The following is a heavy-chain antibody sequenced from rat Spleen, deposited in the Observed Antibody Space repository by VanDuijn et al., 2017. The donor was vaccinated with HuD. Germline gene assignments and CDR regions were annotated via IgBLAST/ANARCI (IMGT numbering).Heavy chain of an antibody. CDR3: VRDRHYYPYVMDT. CDR1: GFSLTGNN. J-gene: IGHJ4*01. D-gene: IGHD1-6*01. CDR2: IWAGGST. Sequence: QVQLKESGPGLVQSSQTLSLTCTVSGFSLTGNNVHWVRQPPGKGLEWMGIIWAGGSTDYNSALKSRLSISRDTSKSQVFLKMNSLQTEDIATYYCVRDRHYYPYVMDTWGQGASVTVSS. V-gene: IGHV2-30*01.